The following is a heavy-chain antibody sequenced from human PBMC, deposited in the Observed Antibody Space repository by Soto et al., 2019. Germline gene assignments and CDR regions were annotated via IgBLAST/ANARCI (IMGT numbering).Heavy chain of an antibody. CDR1: GYTFTSYG. CDR2: ISAYNGNT. D-gene: IGHD3-3*01. CDR3: ARGRLADYYYFWSGYYSVPYYYGMDV. V-gene: IGHV1-18*04. J-gene: IGHJ6*02. Sequence: ASVKVSCKASGYTFTSYGISWVRQAPGKGLEGMGWISAYNGNTNYAQKLQGRVTMTTDTSTSTAYMELRSLRSDDTAVYYCARGRLADYYYFWSGYYSVPYYYGMDVWGQGTTVTVSS.